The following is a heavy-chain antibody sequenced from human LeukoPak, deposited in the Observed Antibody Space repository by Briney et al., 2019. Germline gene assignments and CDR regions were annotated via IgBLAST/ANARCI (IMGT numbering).Heavy chain of an antibody. CDR3: ARQYTGIDY. D-gene: IGHD2-2*02. V-gene: IGHV4-39*01. J-gene: IGHJ4*02. Sequence: PSETRSLTCTVSGGSISSGSYYWGWIRQPPGKGLEWIGSIYYSGSTYYNPSLKSRVTISVDTSKNQFSLKLSSVTATDTAVFYCARQYTGIDYWGQGTLVTVSS. CDR2: IYYSGST. CDR1: GGSISSGSYY.